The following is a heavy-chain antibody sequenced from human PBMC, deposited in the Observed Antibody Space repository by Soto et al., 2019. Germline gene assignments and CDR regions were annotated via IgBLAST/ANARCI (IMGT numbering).Heavy chain of an antibody. V-gene: IGHV3-23*01. CDR1: GFTFSSYA. Sequence: GVSLRLSCAASGFTFSSYAMSCVRQSPGKGLEWVSAISGSGGSTYYADSVKGRFTISRDNSKNTLYLQMNSLRAEDTAVYYCAKVNDFWSGYYPDYWGQGTLVTVSS. D-gene: IGHD3-3*01. CDR2: ISGSGGST. J-gene: IGHJ4*02. CDR3: AKVNDFWSGYYPDY.